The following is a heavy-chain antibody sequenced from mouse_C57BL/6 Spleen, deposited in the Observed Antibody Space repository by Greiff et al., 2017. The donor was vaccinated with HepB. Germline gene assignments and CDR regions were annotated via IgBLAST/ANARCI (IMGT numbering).Heavy chain of an antibody. D-gene: IGHD4-1*02. V-gene: IGHV1-4*01. CDR1: GYTFTSYT. CDR3: APTGTNYFDY. Sequence: VQLQQSGAELARPGASVKLSCKASGYTFTSYTMHWVKQRPGQGLEWIGYINPSSGYTKYNQKFKDKATLTADKSSSTAYMQLSSLTSEDSAVYYCAPTGTNYFDYRGQGTTLTVSS. J-gene: IGHJ2*01. CDR2: INPSSGYT.